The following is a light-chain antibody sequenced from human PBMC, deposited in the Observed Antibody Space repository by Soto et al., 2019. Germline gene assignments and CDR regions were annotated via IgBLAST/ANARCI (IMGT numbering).Light chain of an antibody. CDR2: VAS. J-gene: IGKJ1*01. Sequence: EIVMTQSPATLSVSPGERVTLSCRASQSVSNNLAWYQQKPGQAPRLLIYVASTRATGVPARFSGSGSGTEFTLTISSLQSEDFAVYYWQQYNNWPPWTFGQGTKVEIK. V-gene: IGKV3-15*01. CDR1: QSVSNN. CDR3: QQYNNWPPWT.